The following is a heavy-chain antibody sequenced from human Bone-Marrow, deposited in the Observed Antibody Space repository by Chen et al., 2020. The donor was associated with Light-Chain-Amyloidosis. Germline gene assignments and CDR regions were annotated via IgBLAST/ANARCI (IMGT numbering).Heavy chain of an antibody. J-gene: IGHJ4*02. V-gene: IGHV1-69*04. D-gene: IGHD1-1*01. Sequence: QVQLVQSGAEVKKPGSSVKVSCKAAGGTFSSYAISWVRQAPGQGLEWMGRIIPILGIANYAQKFQGRVTITADKSPSTAYMELSSLRSEDTAVYYCAGTERGVGYWGQGTLVTVSS. CDR1: GGTFSSYA. CDR2: IIPILGIA. CDR3: AGTERGVGY.